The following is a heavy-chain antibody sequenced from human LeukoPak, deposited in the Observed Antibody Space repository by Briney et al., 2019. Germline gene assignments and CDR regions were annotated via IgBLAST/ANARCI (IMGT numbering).Heavy chain of an antibody. V-gene: IGHV3-33*01. CDR2: IWYDGSNK. D-gene: IGHD4-17*01. CDR1: GFTFSSYG. J-gene: IGHJ4*02. Sequence: GGSLRPSCAASGFTFSSYGMHWVRQAPGKGLEWVAVIWYDGSNKYYADSVKGRFTISRDNSKNTLYLQMNSLRAEDTAVYYCARDQRYGDYWSGFDYWGQGTLVTVSS. CDR3: ARDQRYGDYWSGFDY.